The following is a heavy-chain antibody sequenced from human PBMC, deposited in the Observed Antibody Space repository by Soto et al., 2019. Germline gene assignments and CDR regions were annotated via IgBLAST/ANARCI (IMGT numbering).Heavy chain of an antibody. CDR2: IWPDASNK. D-gene: IGHD6-19*01. CDR3: ARDLLGAEAGFDY. J-gene: IGHJ4*02. CDR1: GFTFSSYG. V-gene: IGHV3-33*01. Sequence: GGSLRLSCAASGFTFSSYGMHWVRQAPGKGLEWVAVIWPDASNKYYADSVKGRFTISRDNSKNTLYVEMNSLRAEDTAVYFCARDLLGAEAGFDYWGQGTLVTVSS.